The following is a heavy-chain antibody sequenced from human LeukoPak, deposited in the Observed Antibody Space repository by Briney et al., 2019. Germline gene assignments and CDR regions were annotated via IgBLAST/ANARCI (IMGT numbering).Heavy chain of an antibody. D-gene: IGHD6-13*01. CDR3: AKVGGFYSSSWYDY. CDR2: IWYDGSNK. CDR1: GFTFSSYG. J-gene: IGHJ4*02. V-gene: IGHV3-33*06. Sequence: GGSLRLSCAASGFTFSSYGMHWVRQAPGKGLEWVAVIWYDGSNKYYADSVKGRFTISRDNSKNTLYLQMNSLRAEDTAVYYCAKVGGFYSSSWYDYWGQGTLVTVSS.